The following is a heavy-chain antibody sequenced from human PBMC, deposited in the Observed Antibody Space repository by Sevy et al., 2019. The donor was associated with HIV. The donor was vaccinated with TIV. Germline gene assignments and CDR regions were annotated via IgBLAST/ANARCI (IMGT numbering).Heavy chain of an antibody. J-gene: IGHJ3*02. Sequence: GGSLRLSCAASGFGVSRSAMNWVRQAPGKGLEWVSAIYSGGTPYYADSVKGRFTISRDNSKNTMYLQMNSRSTEDTAVYYCARRLGAVDDAFDIWGQGTMVTVSS. CDR2: IYSGGTP. CDR1: GFGVSRSA. D-gene: IGHD1-26*01. V-gene: IGHV3-53*01. CDR3: ARRLGAVDDAFDI.